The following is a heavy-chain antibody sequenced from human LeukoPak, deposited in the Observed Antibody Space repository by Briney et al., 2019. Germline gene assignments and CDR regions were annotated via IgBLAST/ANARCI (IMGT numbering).Heavy chain of an antibody. CDR3: AKELPSGIGAFDI. J-gene: IGHJ3*02. V-gene: IGHV3-30*18. CDR1: GFTFSSYG. D-gene: IGHD3-10*01. Sequence: GGSLRLSCAASGFTFSSYGMHWVRQAPGKGLEWVAVISYDGSNKYYADSMKGRFTISRDNSKNTLYLQMNSLRAEDTAVYYCAKELPSGIGAFDIWGQGTMVTVSS. CDR2: ISYDGSNK.